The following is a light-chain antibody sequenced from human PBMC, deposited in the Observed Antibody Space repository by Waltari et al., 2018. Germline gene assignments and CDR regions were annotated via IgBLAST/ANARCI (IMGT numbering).Light chain of an antibody. CDR2: EDT. J-gene: IGLJ7*01. V-gene: IGLV1-51*02. CDR1: SPNIGKNS. CDR3: GTWDSSLSGAV. Sequence: QSVLTQPPSVSAAPGQRVTIPCPGRSPNIGKNSVSWYRQFPGSAPKLLIYEDTERPAGVPGRFSGSKSGTSATLDITGLQPGDEAEYYCGTWDSSLSGAVFGGGTLLTVL.